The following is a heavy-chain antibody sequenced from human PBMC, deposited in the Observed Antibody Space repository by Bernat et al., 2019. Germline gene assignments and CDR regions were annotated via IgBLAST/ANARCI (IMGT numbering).Heavy chain of an antibody. J-gene: IGHJ5*02. CDR3: ARDSGYNSNYYCWFDP. V-gene: IGHV1-18*01. CDR2: ISAYNGNT. Sequence: QVQLVQSGAEVMKPGASVKVSCKASGYTFTTYGITWVRQAPGQGLEWMGWISAYNGNTDYAPKLQGRVTMTRDTSTTTAYMELRSLRSDDTAVYYCARDSGYNSNYYCWFDPWGQGTLVTVSA. CDR1: GYTFTTYG. D-gene: IGHD1-7*01.